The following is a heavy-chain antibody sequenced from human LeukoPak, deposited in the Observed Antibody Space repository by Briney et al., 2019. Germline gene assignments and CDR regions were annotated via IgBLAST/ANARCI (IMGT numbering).Heavy chain of an antibody. CDR3: ARDGVQMATIEAGMDV. J-gene: IGHJ6*02. D-gene: IGHD5-24*01. V-gene: IGHV3-64*04. CDR1: GFTFSSYA. CDR2: ISSNGGST. Sequence: GGSLRLSCSASGFTFSSYAMHWVRQAPGKGLEYVSAISSNGGSTYYADSVKGRFTISRDNSKNTLYLQMNSLRAEDTAVYYCARDGVQMATIEAGMDVWGQGTTVIVSS.